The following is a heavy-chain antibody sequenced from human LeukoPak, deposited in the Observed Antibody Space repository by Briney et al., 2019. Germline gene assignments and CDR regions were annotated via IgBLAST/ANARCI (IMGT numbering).Heavy chain of an antibody. CDR1: GFTFSSFS. CDR3: ARSEGYCSSASCDAYYYYRDV. V-gene: IGHV3-21*01. D-gene: IGHD2-2*01. Sequence: GGSLTLSCAASGFTFSSFSMNWVHQAPARGLDWVSSISTLRSYINYADLVTGRFAISRDNAQNSLYLQMTSLRAEDTAVYYCARSEGYCSSASCDAYYYYRDVWGKGTTVTVSS. CDR2: ISTLRSYI. J-gene: IGHJ6*03.